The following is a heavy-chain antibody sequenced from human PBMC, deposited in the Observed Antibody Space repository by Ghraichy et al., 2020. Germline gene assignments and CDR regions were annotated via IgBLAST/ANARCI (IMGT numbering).Heavy chain of an antibody. Sequence: GGSLRLSCAASGFTFSTSWIHWVRQGPGQGLVWVSLINSDGSSTNYADSVKGRFTISRDNANNTVYLQMNSLRAEDTAVYYCVRDYFYSMDVWGQGTTVIVSS. CDR2: INSDGSST. V-gene: IGHV3-74*01. CDR3: VRDYFYSMDV. CDR1: GFTFSTSW. J-gene: IGHJ6*02. D-gene: IGHD3-10*01.